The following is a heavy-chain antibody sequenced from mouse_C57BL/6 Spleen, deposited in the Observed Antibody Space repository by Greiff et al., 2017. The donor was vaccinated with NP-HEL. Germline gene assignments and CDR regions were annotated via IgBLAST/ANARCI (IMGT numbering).Heavy chain of an antibody. CDR3: ARTSYSNSRVWYFDV. J-gene: IGHJ1*03. Sequence: QVQLQQSGPELVKPGASVKISCKASGYAFSSSWMNWVKQRPGKGLEWIGRIYPGDGDTNYNGKFKGKATLTADKSSSTAYMQLSSLTSEDSAVYVCARTSYSNSRVWYFDVWGTGTTVTVSS. V-gene: IGHV1-82*01. CDR2: IYPGDGDT. D-gene: IGHD2-5*01. CDR1: GYAFSSSW.